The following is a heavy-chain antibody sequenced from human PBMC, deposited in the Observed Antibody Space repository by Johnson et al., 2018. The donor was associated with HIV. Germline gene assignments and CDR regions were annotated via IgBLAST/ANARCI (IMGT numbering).Heavy chain of an antibody. V-gene: IGHV3-30*18. CDR1: GLTFSNYG. CDR2: ISHDGWNK. CDR3: AKEYRNLYDGSSYLFPDVVDI. Sequence: QVQLVESGGGLVQPGRSLRLSCEASGLTFSNYGMHWVRQAPGKGLAWVAGISHDGWNKPSADSVKGRFPSSRDHSKNTLYPQMNSLSPDDTAVYYCAKEYRNLYDGSSYLFPDVVDIWGQGTMVTVSS. J-gene: IGHJ3*02. D-gene: IGHD3-22*01.